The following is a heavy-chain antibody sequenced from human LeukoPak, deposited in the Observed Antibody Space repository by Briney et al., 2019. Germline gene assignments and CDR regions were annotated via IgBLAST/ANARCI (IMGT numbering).Heavy chain of an antibody. V-gene: IGHV1-24*01. CDR2: FDPEDGKT. J-gene: IGHJ4*02. CDR1: GNTLTEFS. D-gene: IGHD1-7*01. CDR3: ARGDWNYDY. Sequence: GASVKVSCKLSGNTLTEFSMHWVRQAPGKGLEWMGGFDPEDGKTIYAQKFQGRVTMTEDTSTDTAYMELSSLRSEDTAVYYCARGDWNYDYWGQGTLVTVSS.